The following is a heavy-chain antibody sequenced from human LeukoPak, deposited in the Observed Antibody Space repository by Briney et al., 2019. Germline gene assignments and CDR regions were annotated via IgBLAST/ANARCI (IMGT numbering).Heavy chain of an antibody. CDR1: GFPFDTYG. D-gene: IGHD3/OR15-3a*01. J-gene: IGHJ4*02. Sequence: GGSLRLSCAASGFPFDTYGMHWVRQAPGKGLVWVSRIKSDGSSTSYADSVKGRFTITRDSAKNTLYLQMNSLRAEDTAVYYCARGTGNYYGYWGQGTLDTVSS. CDR3: ARGTGNYYGY. V-gene: IGHV3-74*01. CDR2: IKSDGSST.